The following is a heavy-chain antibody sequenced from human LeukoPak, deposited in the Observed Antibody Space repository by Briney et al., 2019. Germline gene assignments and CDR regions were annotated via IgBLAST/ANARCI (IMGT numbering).Heavy chain of an antibody. Sequence: SGGSLRLSCAASGFTFSSYAMSWVRQAPGKGLEWVSAISGSGGSTYYADSVKGRFTISRDNSKNTLYLQMNSLRAEDTAVYYCAKDDTPMIVVVITTFSYRGQGTLVTVSS. D-gene: IGHD3-22*01. CDR3: AKDDTPMIVVVITTFSY. J-gene: IGHJ4*02. CDR1: GFTFSSYA. V-gene: IGHV3-23*01. CDR2: ISGSGGST.